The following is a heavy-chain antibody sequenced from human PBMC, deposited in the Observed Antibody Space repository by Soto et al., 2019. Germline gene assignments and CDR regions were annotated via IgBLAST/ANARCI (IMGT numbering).Heavy chain of an antibody. Sequence: QVRLQQWGAGLLMPSETLSRTCAVYGASFTGYYWSWIRQAPGKGLEWIGEINHRGSTNYNPSLKSRVAISVGTSKNQFSLKLGSVAAADTAVYYCATSYFDFWSVSYLASFDYWIQGTLVIVSS. CDR2: INHRGST. CDR3: ATSYFDFWSVSYLASFDY. J-gene: IGHJ4*02. D-gene: IGHD3-3*01. CDR1: GASFTGYY. V-gene: IGHV4-34*01.